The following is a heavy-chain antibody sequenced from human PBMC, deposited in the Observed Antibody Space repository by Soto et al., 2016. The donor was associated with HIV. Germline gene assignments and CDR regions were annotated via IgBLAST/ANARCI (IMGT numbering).Heavy chain of an antibody. CDR3: ARGDYSSGWDL. D-gene: IGHD6-19*01. J-gene: IGHJ4*02. CDR2: ISGSSS. V-gene: IGHV3-21*01. CDR1: GFTFGSYN. Sequence: EVQLVESGGGLVKPGGSLRLSCAASGFTFGSYNMNWVRQAPGKGLEWVSSISGSSSHFADSVKGRFTISRDNAKNSLYLQMNSLRAEDTAVYYCARGDYSSGWDLWGQGTLVTVSS.